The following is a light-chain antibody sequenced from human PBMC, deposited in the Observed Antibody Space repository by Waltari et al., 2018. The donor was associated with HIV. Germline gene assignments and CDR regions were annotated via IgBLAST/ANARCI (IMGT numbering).Light chain of an antibody. V-gene: IGLV1-40*01. CDR2: SNN. Sequence: QSVLTHPPSVSGAPGQRVTIPCTGSTSNTGAGSAVTWYQHLPGTAPKLLIYSNNNRPSGVSDRFSGSKSGTSASLAITGLQAEDEADYYCQSYDSSLNTWVFGGGTKLTVL. J-gene: IGLJ3*02. CDR3: QSYDSSLNTWV. CDR1: TSNTGAGSA.